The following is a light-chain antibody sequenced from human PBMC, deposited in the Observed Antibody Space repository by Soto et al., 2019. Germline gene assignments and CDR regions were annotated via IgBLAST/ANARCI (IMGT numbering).Light chain of an antibody. CDR3: CSYAGSSTYV. CDR1: SSDVGSYNL. V-gene: IGLV2-23*02. CDR2: EVS. J-gene: IGLJ1*01. Sequence: QSVLTQPASVSGSPGQSITISCTGTSSDVGSYNLVSWYQQHPGKAPKLMIYEVSKRPSGVSNRFSGSKSGNTASLTLSGLQAEDEADYYCCSYAGSSTYVFGTWTKVTDL.